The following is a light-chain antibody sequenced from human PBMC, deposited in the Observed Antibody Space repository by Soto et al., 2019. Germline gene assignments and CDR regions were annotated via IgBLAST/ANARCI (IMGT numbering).Light chain of an antibody. CDR2: EVS. Sequence: QSVLTQPASVSGSPGQSITISCTGTSSDVGGYSYVSWYQQHPGKAPKLMIYEVSNRPSGVSNSFSGSKSGNTASLTISGLQAEDEADYYCSSYAGITTLLFGGGTKVTVL. V-gene: IGLV2-14*01. CDR3: SSYAGITTLL. CDR1: SSDVGGYSY. J-gene: IGLJ3*02.